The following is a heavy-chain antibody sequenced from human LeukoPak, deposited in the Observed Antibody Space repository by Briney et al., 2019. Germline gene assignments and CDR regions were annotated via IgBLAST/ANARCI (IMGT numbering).Heavy chain of an antibody. J-gene: IGHJ4*02. Sequence: GGSLRLSCAASGFSVSSNSMSWVRQAPGQGLEWVSLIYSGGSTYYTDSVKGRFTISRDNSKNTVYLQMNSLRGEDTAVYYCAMGVDTTMVTSGYWGQGALVTVSS. V-gene: IGHV3-53*01. CDR1: GFSVSSNS. CDR2: IYSGGST. D-gene: IGHD5-18*01. CDR3: AMGVDTTMVTSGY.